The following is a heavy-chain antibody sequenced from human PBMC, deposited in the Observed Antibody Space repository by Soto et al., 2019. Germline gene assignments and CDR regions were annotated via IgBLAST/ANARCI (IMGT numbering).Heavy chain of an antibody. D-gene: IGHD4-17*01. CDR2: ISYSGST. J-gene: IGHJ4*02. CDR3: GRGETVTQSDY. Sequence: QVQLQESGPGLVKPSETLSLTCTVSGVSVSSGSFYWTWIRQPPGKGLEWIGFISYSGSTNYNPSLKSRVTISLDTSRSQISLKVSSVTAADTAVYYCGRGETVTQSDYWGQGTRVTVSP. CDR1: GVSVSSGSFY. V-gene: IGHV4-61*01.